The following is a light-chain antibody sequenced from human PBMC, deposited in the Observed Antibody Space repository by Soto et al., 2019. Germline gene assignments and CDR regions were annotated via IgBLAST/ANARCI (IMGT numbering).Light chain of an antibody. Sequence: EILMTQYPATLSVSPGERATLSCGASQSVSSNLAWYQQKPGQAPRLLIYGASTRATGIPARFSGSGSGTEFTLTISSLKSEDFAVYYCQQYNNWHPWTFGQGTKVDIK. CDR2: GAS. CDR3: QQYNNWHPWT. V-gene: IGKV3-15*01. J-gene: IGKJ1*01. CDR1: QSVSSN.